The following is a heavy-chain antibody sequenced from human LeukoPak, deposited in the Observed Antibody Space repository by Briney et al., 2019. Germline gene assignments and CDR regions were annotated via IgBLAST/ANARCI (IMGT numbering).Heavy chain of an antibody. CDR2: ISYDGSNK. V-gene: IGHV3-30*04. Sequence: GGSLRLSCAASEFTFSSYAMHWVRQAPGKGLEWVALISYDGSNKYYADSVKGRFTISRDNSKNTLYLQMNSLRDEDTAVYYCARERQGGATPFDYWGQGSLVSVSS. D-gene: IGHD1-26*01. J-gene: IGHJ4*02. CDR1: EFTFSSYA. CDR3: ARERQGGATPFDY.